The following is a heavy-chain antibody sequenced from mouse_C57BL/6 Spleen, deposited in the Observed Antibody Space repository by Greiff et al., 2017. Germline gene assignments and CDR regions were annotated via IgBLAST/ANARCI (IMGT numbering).Heavy chain of an antibody. J-gene: IGHJ1*03. CDR3: ARHYSSCPWYFDV. D-gene: IGHD1-1*01. CDR1: GFTFSSYG. Sequence: EVKLLESGGDLVKPGGSLKLSCAASGFTFSSYGMSWVRQTPDKRLEWVATISSGGSYTDYPDSVKGRFTISRDNAKNTLYLQMSSLTSEDTAMYYCARHYSSCPWYFDVWGTGTTVTVSS. V-gene: IGHV5-6*01. CDR2: ISSGGSYT.